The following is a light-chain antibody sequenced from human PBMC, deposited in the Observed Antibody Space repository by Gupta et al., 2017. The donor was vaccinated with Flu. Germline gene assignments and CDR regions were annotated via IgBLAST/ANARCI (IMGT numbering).Light chain of an antibody. V-gene: IGLV1-47*01. CDR3: AAWDDSRSGQV. Sequence: QSVLTQPPSASGTPGQRVTVSCSGSSSNIGGNYVYWYQQFPGAAPKLLIYSNDQRPSGVPDRVSGSKSDTSASLAISGLRSEDEADYYCAAWDDSRSGQVFGGGTKLTVL. J-gene: IGLJ3*02. CDR2: SND. CDR1: SSNIGGNY.